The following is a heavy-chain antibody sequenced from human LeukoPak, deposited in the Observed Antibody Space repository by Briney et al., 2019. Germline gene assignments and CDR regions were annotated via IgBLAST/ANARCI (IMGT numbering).Heavy chain of an antibody. J-gene: IGHJ1*01. D-gene: IGHD2-21*01. CDR1: GGIFTNYA. V-gene: IGHV1-69*13. CDR2: IILIFGTA. CDR3: ARDSSEFRSLIPH. Sequence: ASVKVSCKASGGIFTNYAISWVRQAPGQGLEWMGGIILIFGTANYAEKFRGRVTITADETTSTAYMELSRLKSEDTAVYYCARDSSEFRSLIPHWGQGTLVTVSS.